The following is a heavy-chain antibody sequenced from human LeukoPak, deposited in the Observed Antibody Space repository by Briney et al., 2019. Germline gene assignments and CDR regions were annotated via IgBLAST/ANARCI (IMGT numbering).Heavy chain of an antibody. J-gene: IGHJ4*02. CDR2: INHSGST. CDR1: GGSFSGYY. Sequence: SETLSLTCAVYGGSFSGYYWSWLRQPPGKGLEWIGEINHSGSTNYNPSLKSRVTISVDTSKNQFSLKLSSVTAADTAVYYCARGIGYYDFWSGYYRRLRFDYWGQGTLVTVSS. CDR3: ARGIGYYDFWSGYYRRLRFDY. V-gene: IGHV4-34*01. D-gene: IGHD3-3*01.